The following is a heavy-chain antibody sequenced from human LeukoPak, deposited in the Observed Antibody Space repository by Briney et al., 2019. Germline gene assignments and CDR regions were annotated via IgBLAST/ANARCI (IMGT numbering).Heavy chain of an antibody. D-gene: IGHD6-19*01. CDR2: IYYSGST. CDR1: GGSISSSNFY. Sequence: SETLSLTCTVSGGSISSSNFYWGWIRQPPGKGLEWIGSIYYSGSTYYNPSLKSRVTISVDTSKNQFSLKLSSVTAADTAVYYCANVRSVADTFDYWGQGTLVTVSS. J-gene: IGHJ4*02. V-gene: IGHV4-39*07. CDR3: ANVRSVADTFDY.